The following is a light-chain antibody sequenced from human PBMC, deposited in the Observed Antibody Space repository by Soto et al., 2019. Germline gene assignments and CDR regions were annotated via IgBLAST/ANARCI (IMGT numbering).Light chain of an antibody. CDR3: QQYGTSPPVT. CDR2: GAS. V-gene: IGKV3-20*01. J-gene: IGKJ5*01. CDR1: QSVSSRT. Sequence: EIVLTQSPGTLSLSPGERATLSCRASQSVSSRTLAWYQQKPGQAPRLLIYGASSRATGIPDRFSGGGSGTDFTLTISRLEPEDFAVYYCQQYGTSPPVTFGQGTRLEIK.